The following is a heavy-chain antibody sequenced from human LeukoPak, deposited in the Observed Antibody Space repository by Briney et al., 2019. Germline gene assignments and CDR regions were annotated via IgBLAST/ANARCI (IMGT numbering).Heavy chain of an antibody. Sequence: SETLSLTCAVSGGPLISDNFYWGWIRQPPGKGLEWIGSIYYSGSTYYNPSPNSRVTISVDTSKNRFSLKLSSVTAADTAVYSCARLRGTYYWYFDYWGQGTLVTVSS. J-gene: IGHJ4*02. CDR3: ARLRGTYYWYFDY. CDR2: IYYSGST. V-gene: IGHV4-39*01. CDR1: GGPLISDNFY. D-gene: IGHD1-26*01.